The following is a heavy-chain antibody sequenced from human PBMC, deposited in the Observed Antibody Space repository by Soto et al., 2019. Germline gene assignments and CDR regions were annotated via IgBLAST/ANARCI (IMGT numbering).Heavy chain of an antibody. CDR2: INHSGST. Sequence: SETLSLTCAVYGGSFSGYYWSWIRQPPGKGLEWIGEINHSGSTNYNPSLKIRVTISVDTSKNQFSLKLSSVTAADTAVYYCASPLSGGYYYYGMDVWGQGTTVTVSS. CDR1: GGSFSGYY. CDR3: ASPLSGGYYYYGMDV. D-gene: IGHD3-10*01. V-gene: IGHV4-34*01. J-gene: IGHJ6*02.